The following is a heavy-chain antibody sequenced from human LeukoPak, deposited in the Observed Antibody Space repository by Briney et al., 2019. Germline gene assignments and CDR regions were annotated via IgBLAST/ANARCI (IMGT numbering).Heavy chain of an antibody. CDR1: GGSISSSSYY. D-gene: IGHD5-18*01. V-gene: IGHV4-39*01. CDR3: ARQAPGYSYGYVY. CDR2: NYYSGST. Sequence: SETLSLTCTVSGGSISSSSYYWGWIRQPPGKGLEWIGSNYYSGSTYYNPSLKSRVTISVDTSKDQFSLKLSSVTAADTAVYYCARQAPGYSYGYVYWGQGTLVTVSS. J-gene: IGHJ4*02.